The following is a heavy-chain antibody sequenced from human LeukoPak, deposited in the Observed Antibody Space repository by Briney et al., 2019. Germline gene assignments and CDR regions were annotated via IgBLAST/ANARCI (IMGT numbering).Heavy chain of an antibody. J-gene: IGHJ5*02. Sequence: GGPLRLSCAASGFTFSSYWMSWVRQAPGKGLEWVANIKQDGSEKYYVDSVKGRFTISRDNAKNPLYLQMNSLRTEDTAVYYCAKDPVSGEQLEGGWFDPWGQGTLVTVSS. D-gene: IGHD1-1*01. CDR1: GFTFSSYW. CDR2: IKQDGSEK. V-gene: IGHV3-7*01. CDR3: AKDPVSGEQLEGGWFDP.